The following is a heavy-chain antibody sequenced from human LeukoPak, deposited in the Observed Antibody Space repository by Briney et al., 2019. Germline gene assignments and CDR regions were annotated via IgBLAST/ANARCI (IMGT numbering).Heavy chain of an antibody. CDR3: ARNGRDYYYGSGSYYDY. D-gene: IGHD3-10*01. CDR1: GYTFTNYG. CDR2: ISAYNGNT. V-gene: IGHV1-18*01. Sequence: GASVKVSCKASGYTFTNYGITWVRQAPGQGLEWMGWISAYNGNTNYAQKLQGRVTMTTDTSTSTAYMELRSLRSDDTAVYYCARNGRDYYYGSGSYYDYWGQGTLVTVSS. J-gene: IGHJ4*02.